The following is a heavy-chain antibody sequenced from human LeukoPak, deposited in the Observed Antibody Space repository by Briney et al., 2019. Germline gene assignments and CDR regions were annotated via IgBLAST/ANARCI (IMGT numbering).Heavy chain of an antibody. CDR3: ARVGQDGYYDFWSGYYYYYYMDV. V-gene: IGHV4-39*01. J-gene: IGHJ6*03. CDR2: IYYSGST. CDR1: GGSISSNNYY. D-gene: IGHD3-3*01. Sequence: SETLSLTCTVSGGSISSNNYYWGWIRQPPGKGLEWIGNIYYSGSTYYNPSLKSRVTISVDTSKNQFSLKLSSVTAADTAVYYCARVGQDGYYDFWSGYYYYYYMDVWGKGTTVTVSS.